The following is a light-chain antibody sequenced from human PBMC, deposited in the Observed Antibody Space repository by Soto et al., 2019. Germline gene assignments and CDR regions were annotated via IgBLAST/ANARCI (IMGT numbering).Light chain of an antibody. J-gene: IGKJ4*01. CDR1: QSISSY. Sequence: DIQMTQSPSALSASVGDRVTITFRASQSISSYLNWYQQKPGKAPKLLIYAASSLQSGVPSRFSGSGSGTDFTLTISSLQPEDFATYYCQQSYSTPLTFGGGTKVHIK. CDR2: AAS. CDR3: QQSYSTPLT. V-gene: IGKV1-39*01.